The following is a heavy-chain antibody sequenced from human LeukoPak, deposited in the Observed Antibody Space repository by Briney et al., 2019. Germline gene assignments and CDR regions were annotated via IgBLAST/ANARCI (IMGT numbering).Heavy chain of an antibody. CDR2: TYPSARS. D-gene: IGHD1-14*01. V-gene: IGHV4-38-2*01. J-gene: IGHJ5*02. CDR3: ARLGLPGPTGDWFDP. Sequence: SETLSLTCAVSGYSISSGYYWGWIRQPPGKGLEWIGSTYPSARSYYNPSLRSRVTISVDTSKNQFSLKLSSVTAADTAVFYCARLGLPGPTGDWFDPWGQGTLVTVSS. CDR1: GYSISSGYY.